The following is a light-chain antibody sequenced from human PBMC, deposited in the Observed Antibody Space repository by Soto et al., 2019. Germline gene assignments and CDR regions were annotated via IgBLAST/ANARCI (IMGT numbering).Light chain of an antibody. V-gene: IGKV3-11*01. J-gene: IGKJ4*01. CDR3: QQRSNWHT. Sequence: EIVLTQSPATLSLSPGERATLSCRASQSVSSYLAWYQQKAGQAPRLLIYATSNRATGIPARFSGSGSGTDFTLTISSLEPEDFAVYYCQQRSNWHTFGGGTKVDIK. CDR2: ATS. CDR1: QSVSSY.